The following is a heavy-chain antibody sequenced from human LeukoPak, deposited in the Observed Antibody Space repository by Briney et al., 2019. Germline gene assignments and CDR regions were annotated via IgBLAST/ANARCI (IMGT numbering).Heavy chain of an antibody. J-gene: IGHJ4*02. CDR1: GGTFSSYA. D-gene: IGHD2/OR15-2a*01. Sequence: SVKVSCKASGGTFSSYAISWVRQAPGQGLEWMGRIIPILGIADYAQKFQGRVTITADKSTSTAYMELRSLRSDDTAVYYCARDLVLAPAFPGDYWGQGTLVTVSS. CDR2: IIPILGIA. CDR3: ARDLVLAPAFPGDY. V-gene: IGHV1-69*04.